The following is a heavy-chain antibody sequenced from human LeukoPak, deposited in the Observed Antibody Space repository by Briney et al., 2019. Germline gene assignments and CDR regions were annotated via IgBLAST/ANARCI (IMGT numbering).Heavy chain of an antibody. CDR1: GGTSSSYA. V-gene: IGHV1-69*01. J-gene: IGHJ3*02. CDR2: IIPIFGTA. Sequence: SVKVSCKASGGTSSSYAISWVRQAPGQGLEWMGGIIPIFGTANYAQKFQGRVTITADESTSTAYMELSSLRSEDTAAYYCARDREDSSRQQNGAFDIWGQGTMVTVSS. CDR3: ARDREDSSRQQNGAFDI. D-gene: IGHD3-22*01.